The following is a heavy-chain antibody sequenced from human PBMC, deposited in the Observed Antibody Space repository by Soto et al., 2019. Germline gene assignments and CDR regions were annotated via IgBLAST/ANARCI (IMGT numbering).Heavy chain of an antibody. D-gene: IGHD2-15*01. Sequence: ASVKVSCKASGYTFTSYGISWVRQAPGQGLEWMGWISAYNGNTNYAQKLQGRVNMTTATSTSRAYMELRSLRSDDTAVYYCARGYCSGGSCYSWDWFDPWGQGTLVTVSS. CDR2: ISAYNGNT. J-gene: IGHJ5*02. CDR3: ARGYCSGGSCYSWDWFDP. CDR1: GYTFTSYG. V-gene: IGHV1-18*01.